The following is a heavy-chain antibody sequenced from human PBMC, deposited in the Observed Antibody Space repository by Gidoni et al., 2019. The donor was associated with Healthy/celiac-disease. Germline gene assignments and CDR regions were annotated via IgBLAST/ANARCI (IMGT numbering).Heavy chain of an antibody. J-gene: IGHJ2*01. Sequence: GLEWIGEINHSGSTNYNPSLKSRVTISVDTSKNQFSLKLSSVTAADTAVYYCARVPGRYGSGSYTLLHWYFDLWGRGTLVTVSS. V-gene: IGHV4-34*01. CDR2: INHSGST. CDR3: ARVPGRYGSGSYTLLHWYFDL. D-gene: IGHD3-10*01.